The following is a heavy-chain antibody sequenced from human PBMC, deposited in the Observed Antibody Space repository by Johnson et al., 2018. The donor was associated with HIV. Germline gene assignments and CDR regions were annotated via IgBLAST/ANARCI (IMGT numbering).Heavy chain of an antibody. Sequence: VQLVESGGGVVRPGGSLRLSCAASGFTFSSYAMSWVRQAPGKGLEWVAAISGSGGSTYYADSVKGRFTISRDNSKNTLSLQMNSLRAEDTAVYSCARLLLCYIRGDAFDIWGQGTMVTVSS. V-gene: IGHV3-23*04. CDR1: GFTFSSYA. CDR2: ISGSGGST. CDR3: ARLLLCYIRGDAFDI. J-gene: IGHJ3*02. D-gene: IGHD3-10*02.